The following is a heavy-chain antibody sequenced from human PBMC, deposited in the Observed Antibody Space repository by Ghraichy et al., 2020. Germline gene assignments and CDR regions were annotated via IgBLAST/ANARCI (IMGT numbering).Heavy chain of an antibody. V-gene: IGHV4-34*01. CDR1: GGSFSGYY. Sequence: TLSLTCAVYGGSFSGYYWSWICQPPGKGLEWIGEINHSGSTNYNPSLKSRVTISVDTSKNQFSLKLSSVTAADTAVYYCARGRLYSYGQKPFDYWGQGTLVTVSS. CDR3: ARGRLYSYGQKPFDY. CDR2: INHSGST. J-gene: IGHJ4*02. D-gene: IGHD5-18*01.